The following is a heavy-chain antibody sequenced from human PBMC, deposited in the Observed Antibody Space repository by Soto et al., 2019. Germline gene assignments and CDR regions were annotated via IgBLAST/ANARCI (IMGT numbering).Heavy chain of an antibody. CDR3: ARVMFQAYYGSGGWFDP. D-gene: IGHD3-10*01. CDR2: ISSSSSTI. V-gene: IGHV3-48*02. Sequence: TGGSLRLSCAASGFTFSSYSMNWVRQAPGKGLEWVSYISSSSSTIYYADSVKGRFTISRDNAKNSLYLQMNSLRDEDTAVYYCARVMFQAYYGSGGWFDPWGQGTLVSVSS. CDR1: GFTFSSYS. J-gene: IGHJ5*02.